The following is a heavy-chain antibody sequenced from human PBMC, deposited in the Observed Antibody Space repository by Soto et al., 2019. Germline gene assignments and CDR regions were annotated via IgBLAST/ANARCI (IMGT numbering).Heavy chain of an antibody. CDR3: ARGERKVNWRPYFDT. Sequence: SETLSLTCTVSGDSLSLYYWSWIRLSPGKGLEWIGYIYSTGSSNQNPSLRDRVAVSADASKNQFYLTLSSMTAADTAVYYCARGERKVNWRPYFDTWGQGIQVTVS. V-gene: IGHV4-59*01. CDR2: IYSTGSS. CDR1: GDSLSLYY. J-gene: IGHJ5*02. D-gene: IGHD1-26*01.